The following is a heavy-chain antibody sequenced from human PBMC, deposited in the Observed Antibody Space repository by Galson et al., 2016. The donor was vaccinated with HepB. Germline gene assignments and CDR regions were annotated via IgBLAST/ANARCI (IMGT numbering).Heavy chain of an antibody. CDR2: ISGSNSYI. CDR3: ARGREFIAVTGSRWFDP. D-gene: IGHD6-19*01. Sequence: SLRLSCAASGFTFSSYSMNWVRQAPGKGLEWVPSISGSNSYIYYADSVKGRFTISRDNAKNSLYLQMNSLRAEDTAVYYCARGREFIAVTGSRWFDPWGQGTLVTISS. V-gene: IGHV3-21*01. J-gene: IGHJ5*02. CDR1: GFTFSSYS.